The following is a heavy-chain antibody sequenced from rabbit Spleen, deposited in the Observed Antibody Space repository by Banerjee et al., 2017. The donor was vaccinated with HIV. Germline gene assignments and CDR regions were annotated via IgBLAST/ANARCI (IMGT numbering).Heavy chain of an antibody. CDR2: IDPVFGIT. J-gene: IGHJ3*01. V-gene: IGHV1S7*01. CDR3: ARDGAGGSYFAL. Sequence: QLVESGGGLVQPGGSLKLSCKASGFTLSNYYMNWVRQAPGKGLEWIGYIDPVFGITYYANWVNGRFSISRENAQNTVFLQMTSLTAADTATYFCARDGAGGSYFALWGQGTLVTVS. CDR1: GFTLSNYY. D-gene: IGHD8-1*01.